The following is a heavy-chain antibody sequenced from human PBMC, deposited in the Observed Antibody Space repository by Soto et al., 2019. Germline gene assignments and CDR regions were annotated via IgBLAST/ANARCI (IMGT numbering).Heavy chain of an antibody. CDR2: IIPILGIA. CDR3: ARSAVVAARTTDY. J-gene: IGHJ4*02. D-gene: IGHD2-15*01. V-gene: IGHV1-69*02. CDR1: GGTFSSYT. Sequence: QVQLVQSGAEVKKPGSSVKVSCKASGGTFSSYTISWVRQAPGQGLEWMGRIIPILGIANYAQKFQGRVTITADKSTNTAYMELSSLRSEDTAVYYCARSAVVAARTTDYWGQGTLVTVSS.